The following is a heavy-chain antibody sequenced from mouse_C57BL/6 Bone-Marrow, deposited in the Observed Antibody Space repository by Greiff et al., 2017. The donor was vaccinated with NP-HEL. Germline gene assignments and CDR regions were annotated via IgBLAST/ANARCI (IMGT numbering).Heavy chain of an antibody. V-gene: IGHV1-55*01. CDR3: AREYYGSSSGFDY. CDR2: IYPGSGST. CDR1: GYTFTSYW. Sequence: VQLQQPGAELVKPGASVKMSCKASGYTFTSYWITWVKQRPGQGLEWIGDIYPGSGSTNYNEKFKSKATLTVDTSSSTAYMQLSSLTSEDSAVYYSAREYYGSSSGFDYGGRGTTLTVS. J-gene: IGHJ2*01. D-gene: IGHD1-1*01.